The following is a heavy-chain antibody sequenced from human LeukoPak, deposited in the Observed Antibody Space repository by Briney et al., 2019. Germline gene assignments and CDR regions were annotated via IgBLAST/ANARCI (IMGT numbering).Heavy chain of an antibody. CDR2: IYPGDSDT. CDR1: GYSFATYW. D-gene: IGHD4-23*01. CDR3: ARRDYGGSWYFDY. J-gene: IGHJ4*02. V-gene: IGHV5-51*01. Sequence: GESLKISCKGSGYSFATYWIGWVRQMPGKGLEWMGIIYPGDSDTRCSPSLQGQVTISADKSISTAYLQWSSLKASDTAMYYCARRDYGGSWYFDYWGQGTLVTVSS.